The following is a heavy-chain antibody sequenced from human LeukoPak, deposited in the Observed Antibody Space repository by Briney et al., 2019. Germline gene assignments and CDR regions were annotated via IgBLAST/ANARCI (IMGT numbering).Heavy chain of an antibody. Sequence: ASVKVSCKASGYTFTGYYMHWVRQAPGQGLEWMGWINPNSGGTNYAQKFQGRVTMTGDTSISTSYMELSRLRSDDTAVYYCARVYNWNYFDYWGQGTLVTVSS. V-gene: IGHV1-2*02. CDR1: GYTFTGYY. D-gene: IGHD1-20*01. J-gene: IGHJ4*02. CDR3: ARVYNWNYFDY. CDR2: INPNSGGT.